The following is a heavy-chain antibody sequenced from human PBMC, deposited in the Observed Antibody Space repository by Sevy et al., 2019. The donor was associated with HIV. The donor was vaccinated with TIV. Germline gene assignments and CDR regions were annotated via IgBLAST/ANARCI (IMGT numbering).Heavy chain of an antibody. CDR2: ISSNRGST. CDR3: ARGQTYYYDSSGYYSAYYYGMDV. J-gene: IGHJ6*02. Sequence: GGSQRLSCAASGFTFSSYAMHWVRQAPGKGLEYVSAISSNRGSTYYANSVKGRFTISRDNSKNTLYLQMGSLRAEDMAVYYCARGQTYYYDSSGYYSAYYYGMDVWGQGTTVTVSS. CDR1: GFTFSSYA. V-gene: IGHV3-64*01. D-gene: IGHD3-22*01.